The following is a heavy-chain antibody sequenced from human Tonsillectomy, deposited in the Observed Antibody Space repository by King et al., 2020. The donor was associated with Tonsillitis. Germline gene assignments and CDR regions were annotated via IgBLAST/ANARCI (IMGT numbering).Heavy chain of an antibody. CDR2: IYYTGGST. V-gene: IGHV4-59*08. Sequence: VQLQESGPGLVKPSETLSLTCTVSGGSINSDHWGWIRQPPGKGLEWIGNIYYTGGSTKYNSSLQSRVTISIDTSRKQFSLKVRSVTAADTAVYFFARHIYALGSRIWGKGTMVTVSS. J-gene: IGHJ3*02. CDR3: ARHIYALGSRI. D-gene: IGHD3-10*01. CDR1: GGSINSDH.